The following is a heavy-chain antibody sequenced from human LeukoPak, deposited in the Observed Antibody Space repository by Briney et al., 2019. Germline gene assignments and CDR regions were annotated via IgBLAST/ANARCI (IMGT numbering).Heavy chain of an antibody. CDR1: GYIFPSYG. Sequence: ASVTVSCKCSGYIFPSYGLAWVRQAPGQGLEWMGWISPYNGETKYAQNFQDRLTLTTDTSTSTAYMELRSLRSDDTAVYYCVRDNLPVGSPENYFDSWGQGTLVTASS. D-gene: IGHD1-26*01. V-gene: IGHV1-18*01. CDR3: VRDNLPVGSPENYFDS. J-gene: IGHJ4*02. CDR2: ISPYNGET.